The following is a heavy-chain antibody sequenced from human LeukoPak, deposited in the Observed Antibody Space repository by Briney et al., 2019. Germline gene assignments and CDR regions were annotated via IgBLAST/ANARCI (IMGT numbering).Heavy chain of an antibody. V-gene: IGHV1-2*06. Sequence: ASVKVSCKASGYTFTGYYMHWVRQAPGQGLEWMGRINPNSGGTNYAQKFQGRVTMTRDTSISTAYMELSRLRSDDTAVYYCAREMYDSSGSAFDIWGQGTMVTVSS. D-gene: IGHD3-22*01. CDR3: AREMYDSSGSAFDI. CDR2: INPNSGGT. J-gene: IGHJ3*02. CDR1: GYTFTGYY.